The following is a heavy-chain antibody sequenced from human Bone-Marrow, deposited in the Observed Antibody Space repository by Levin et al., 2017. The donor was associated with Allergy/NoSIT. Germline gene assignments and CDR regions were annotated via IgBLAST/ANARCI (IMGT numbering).Heavy chain of an antibody. CDR3: AHRPPGGYNWNNNWFDP. V-gene: IGHV2-5*02. Sequence: SGPTLVKLTQTLTLTCTFSGFSLRSSGMGVGWIRQPPGKALEWLALIYWDDDKRYNPSLKSRITITKDTSKNQVVLTMTNMNPVDTATYYCAHRPPGGYNWNNNWFDPWGQGTLVIVSS. D-gene: IGHD1/OR15-1a*01. CDR1: GFSLRSSGMG. CDR2: IYWDDDK. J-gene: IGHJ5*02.